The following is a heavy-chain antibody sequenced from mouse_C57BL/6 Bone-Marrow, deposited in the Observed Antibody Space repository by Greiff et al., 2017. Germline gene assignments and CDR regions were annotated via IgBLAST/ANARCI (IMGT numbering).Heavy chain of an antibody. J-gene: IGHJ3*01. CDR1: GYTFTSYW. V-gene: IGHV1-64*01. Sequence: VKLQQPGAELVKPGASVKLSCKASGYTFTSYWMPWVKQRPGQGLEWIGMIHPNSGSTNYNEKFKSKATLTVDKSSSTAYMQLSSLTSEDSAVYYCARSVVFAYWGQGTLVTVSA. CDR2: IHPNSGST. CDR3: ARSVVFAY.